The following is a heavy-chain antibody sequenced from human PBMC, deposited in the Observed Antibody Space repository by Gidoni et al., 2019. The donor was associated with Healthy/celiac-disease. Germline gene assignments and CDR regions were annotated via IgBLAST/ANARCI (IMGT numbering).Heavy chain of an antibody. CDR1: GSSFTSYW. CDR2: IYPGDSDT. J-gene: IGHJ3*02. V-gene: IGHV5-51*01. CDR3: ASPIDYSKKEGAFDI. Sequence: EVQLVQSGAEVKKPGESLKISCKGSGSSFTSYWIGWVRQMPGKGLEWMGRIYPGDSDTSYSPSFQGQVTISADKSISTAYRQCSSLKASDTAMYYCASPIDYSKKEGAFDIWGQGTMVTVSS. D-gene: IGHD4-4*01.